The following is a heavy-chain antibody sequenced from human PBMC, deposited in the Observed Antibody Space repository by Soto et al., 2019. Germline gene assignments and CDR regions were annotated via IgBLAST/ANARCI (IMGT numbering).Heavy chain of an antibody. CDR1: GITFSNYA. J-gene: IGHJ3*02. Sequence: GGSLRLSCAASGITFSNYAMNWVRQAPGKGLEWVSGISWNSGSIGYADSVKGRFTISRDNAKNSLYLQMNSLRAEDTALYYCAKDIREQVVVAATDAFDIWGQGTMVTVSS. D-gene: IGHD2-15*01. V-gene: IGHV3-9*01. CDR2: ISWNSGSI. CDR3: AKDIREQVVVAATDAFDI.